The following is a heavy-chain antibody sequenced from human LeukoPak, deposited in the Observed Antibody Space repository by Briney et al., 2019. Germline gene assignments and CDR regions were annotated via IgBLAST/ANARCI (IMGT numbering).Heavy chain of an antibody. CDR2: IRSDGSNK. CDR1: GFTFSNYG. J-gene: IGHJ5*02. D-gene: IGHD4-17*01. CDR3: AKATTVTTPCWFDP. V-gene: IGHV3-30*02. Sequence: GGSLRLSCAASGFTFSNYGMHWVRQAPGKGLEWVAFIRSDGSNKYYADSVKGRVTISRDNSKNTLYLQMNSLRAEDTAVYYCAKATTVTTPCWFDPWGQGTLVTVSS.